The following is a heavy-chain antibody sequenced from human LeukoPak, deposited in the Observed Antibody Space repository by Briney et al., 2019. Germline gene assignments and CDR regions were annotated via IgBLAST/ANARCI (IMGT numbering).Heavy chain of an antibody. CDR1: GGSISSSVSY. Sequence: TSETLSLTCTASGGSISSSVSYWGWIRQPPGKGLEWIGSVYYSGNTYNPSLKSRVTISVDTSKNQFSLNLTSVNAADTAIYYCARVMAARREDLNWFDPWGQGTLVTVSS. D-gene: IGHD6-6*01. J-gene: IGHJ5*02. V-gene: IGHV4-39*07. CDR2: VYYSGNT. CDR3: ARVMAARREDLNWFDP.